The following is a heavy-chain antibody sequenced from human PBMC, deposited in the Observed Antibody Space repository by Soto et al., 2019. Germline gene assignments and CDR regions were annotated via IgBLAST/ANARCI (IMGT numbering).Heavy chain of an antibody. V-gene: IGHV3-7*05. J-gene: IGHJ3*01. CDR3: ARDAKYRDSSVYYDVFDV. Sequence: DVQLMQSGGGLVQPGGSLRLSCAASGFTFGNYWMTWVRQAPGKGLEWVANIRKDGSVEHYMDSVKGRFSVSRDNAKESLYLQMSSLRIEDTAVYYCARDAKYRDSSVYYDVFDVWCQGTMVTVSS. CDR1: GFTFGNYW. CDR2: IRKDGSVE. D-gene: IGHD3-22*01.